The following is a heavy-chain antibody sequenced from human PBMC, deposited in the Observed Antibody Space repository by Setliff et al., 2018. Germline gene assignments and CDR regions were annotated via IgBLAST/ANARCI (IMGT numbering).Heavy chain of an antibody. CDR1: GYTLSHYY. CDR3: ARGLIAYASWYPNKHTYYYYMDV. V-gene: IGHV1-46*01. D-gene: IGHD6-13*01. Sequence: ATVKVSCKASGYTLSHYYMHWVRQAPGQGLEWMGLINPSGENTNYAQKFQGRVNMTRDTSTSTVYMELRSLKSEDTATYFCARGLIAYASWYPNKHTYYYYMDVWGKGTTVTVSS. J-gene: IGHJ6*03. CDR2: INPSGENT.